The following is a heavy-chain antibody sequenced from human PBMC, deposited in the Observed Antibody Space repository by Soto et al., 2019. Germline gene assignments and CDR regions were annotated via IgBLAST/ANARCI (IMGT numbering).Heavy chain of an antibody. J-gene: IGHJ4*02. D-gene: IGHD1-1*01. CDR3: ARIQLDTIMALDC. CDR2: IWSDGNNK. CDR1: GFTFNTYG. V-gene: IGHV3-33*01. Sequence: QVQLVESGGGVVQPGRSLRLSCAVSGFTFNTYGFHWVRQAPGKGLEWVSVIWSDGNNKYYADSVKGRFTISRDSSENTLYRQMNSLRVEDTAVYYCARIQLDTIMALDCWGQGTLVTVSS.